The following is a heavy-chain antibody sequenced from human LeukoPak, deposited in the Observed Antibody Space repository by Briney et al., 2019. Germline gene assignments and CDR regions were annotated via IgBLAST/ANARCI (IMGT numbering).Heavy chain of an antibody. CDR1: GFTFSSYA. J-gene: IGHJ4*02. D-gene: IGHD5/OR15-5a*01. CDR2: ISGDGAST. CDR3: ARDSAGSFAVF. Sequence: GGSLRLSCAASGFTFSSYAMNWVRQAPGKGLEWVSAISGDGASTYYTNSVKGRFTISRDNSENTIYLQLTSLRAEDTAVYYCARDSAGSFAVFWGQGTLVSVSS. V-gene: IGHV3-23*01.